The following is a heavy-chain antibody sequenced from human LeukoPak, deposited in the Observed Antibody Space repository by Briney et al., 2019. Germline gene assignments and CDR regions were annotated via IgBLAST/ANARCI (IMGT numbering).Heavy chain of an antibody. V-gene: IGHV1-46*01. J-gene: IGHJ5*02. CDR1: GYTFTSYY. D-gene: IGHD3-9*01. Sequence: GASVKVSCKASGYTFTSYYMHWVRQAPGQGLEWMGIINPSGGSTSYAQKFQGRVTMTRDTSTSTVYMELSSLRTEDTAVYYCANSKPVRYFDWLWFDLWGQGTLVTVSS. CDR2: INPSGGST. CDR3: ANSKPVRYFDWLWFDL.